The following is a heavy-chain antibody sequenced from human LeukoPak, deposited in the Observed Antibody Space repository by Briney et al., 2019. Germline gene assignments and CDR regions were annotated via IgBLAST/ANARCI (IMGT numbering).Heavy chain of an antibody. D-gene: IGHD1-1*01. CDR1: GFTFSSYA. CDR2: ISGSGGST. CDR3: AATTGMRYFDY. V-gene: IGHV3-23*01. Sequence: GGSLRLSCAASGFTFSSYAMSWVRQTPGKGLEWVSAISGSGGSTYYADSVKGRFTISRDNSKNTLYLQMNSLRAEDTAVYYCAATTGMRYFDYWGQGTLVTVSS. J-gene: IGHJ4*02.